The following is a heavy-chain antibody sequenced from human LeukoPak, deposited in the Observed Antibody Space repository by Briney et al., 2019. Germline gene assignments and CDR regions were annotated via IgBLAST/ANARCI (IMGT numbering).Heavy chain of an antibody. J-gene: IGHJ4*02. CDR1: GFTFSSYA. V-gene: IGHV3-30-3*01. D-gene: IGHD6-13*01. Sequence: GGSLRLSCAASGFTFSSYAMHWVRQAPGKGLEWVALISYDGSNKYYADSVKGRFTISRDNSKNTLYLQVNSLRAEDTAVYYCAKVLAAAGTGYWGQGTLVTVSS. CDR2: ISYDGSNK. CDR3: AKVLAAAGTGY.